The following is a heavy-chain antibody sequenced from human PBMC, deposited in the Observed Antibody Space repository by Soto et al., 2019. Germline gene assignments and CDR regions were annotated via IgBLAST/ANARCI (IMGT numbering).Heavy chain of an antibody. CDR3: AKDGAPRYCTRSSCHPAGAY. CDR1: GFTFTNLG. Sequence: GRSLRLSCAGSGFTFTNLGLHWVRQAPGKGLEWVAAISYDGSNEYYADSVKGRFTISRDYSKKMLYLQMDSLRPEDTAVYYCAKDGAPRYCTRSSCHPAGAYWGQGTLVTVSS. D-gene: IGHD2-2*01. V-gene: IGHV3-30*18. CDR2: ISYDGSNE. J-gene: IGHJ4*02.